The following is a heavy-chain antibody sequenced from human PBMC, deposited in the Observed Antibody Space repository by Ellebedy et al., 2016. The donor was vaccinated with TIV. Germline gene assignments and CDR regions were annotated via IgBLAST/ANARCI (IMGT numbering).Heavy chain of an antibody. V-gene: IGHV3-15*01. CDR2: IKSVTEGGTA. CDR1: GFTFTSAW. CDR3: TRDLMDV. Sequence: GGSLRLXXAASGFTFTSAWLTWVRQAPGKGLELVGRIKSVTEGGTADYAAAVRGRFMMSRDDSEETVYLQMNSLKTEDTAVYFCTRDLMDVWGHGTSVTVSS. J-gene: IGHJ6*02.